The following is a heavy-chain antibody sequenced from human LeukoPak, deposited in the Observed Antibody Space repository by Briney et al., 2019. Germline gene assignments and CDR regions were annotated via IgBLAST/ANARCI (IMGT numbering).Heavy chain of an antibody. CDR3: AEDQVVGYTIWFDL. CDR1: GFNFRNYA. V-gene: IGHV3-23*01. D-gene: IGHD1-26*01. J-gene: IGHJ5*02. Sequence: GASLRLSRAASGFNFRNYAMSWVRQAPEKGLEWVSAISGTGDSTNYADSVKGRFTISRDNSRNTLYLQMSSLRAEDTAVYYRAEDQVVGYTIWFDLWGQGTLVTVSS. CDR2: ISGTGDST.